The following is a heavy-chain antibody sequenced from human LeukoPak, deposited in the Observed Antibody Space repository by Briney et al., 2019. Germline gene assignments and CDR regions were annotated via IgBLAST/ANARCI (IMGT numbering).Heavy chain of an antibody. CDR2: INPNSGGT. V-gene: IGHV1-2*02. D-gene: IGHD4-17*01. Sequence: SVSVSCKASGYTFTGYYMHCVRHAPGQGLEWMGWINPNSGGTNYAQKFQGRVTMTRDTSISTAYMELSRLRSDDTAVYYCASTVTGNYFDYWGQGTLVTVSS. J-gene: IGHJ4*02. CDR3: ASTVTGNYFDY. CDR1: GYTFTGYY.